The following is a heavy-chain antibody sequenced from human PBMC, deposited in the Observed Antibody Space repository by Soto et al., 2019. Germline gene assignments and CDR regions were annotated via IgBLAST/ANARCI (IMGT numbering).Heavy chain of an antibody. Sequence: PGESLKISCAASGFTFSSYAMSWVRQAPGKGLEWVSVISGSDDSTYYADSVKGRFTISRDNSKNTLYLQMNSLRAEDTAVYYCAKRSSSSTFDYWGQGTLVTVS. J-gene: IGHJ4*02. D-gene: IGHD6-6*01. CDR1: GFTFSSYA. CDR3: AKRSSSSTFDY. CDR2: ISGSDDST. V-gene: IGHV3-23*01.